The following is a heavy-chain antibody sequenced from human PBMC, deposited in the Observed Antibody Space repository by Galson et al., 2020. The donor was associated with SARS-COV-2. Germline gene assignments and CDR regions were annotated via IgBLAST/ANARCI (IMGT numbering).Heavy chain of an antibody. Sequence: GESLKISCKGSGYSFTSYWIGWVRQMPGKGLEWMGIIYPGDSDTRYSPSFQGQVTISADKSISTAYLQWSSLKASDTAMYYCARQNPSILVVFGELWGAFDIWGQGTMVTVSS. CDR3: ARQNPSILVVFGELWGAFDI. V-gene: IGHV5-51*01. D-gene: IGHD3-10*01. CDR1: GYSFTSYW. J-gene: IGHJ3*02. CDR2: IYPGDSDT.